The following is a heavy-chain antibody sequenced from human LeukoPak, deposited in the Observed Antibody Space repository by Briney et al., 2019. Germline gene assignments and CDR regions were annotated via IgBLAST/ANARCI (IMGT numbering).Heavy chain of an antibody. CDR1: GFTFSDSY. D-gene: IGHD1-7*01. J-gene: IGHJ3*02. CDR2: IGPSGNFI. CDR3: AKARSGTSWAFDI. Sequence: GGSLRLSCEASGFTFSDSYMSWLRQPPGKGLESISYIGPSGNFINYADSVKGRFTISRDNSKNTLFLQMNSLRPEDTAAYFCAKARSGTSWAFDIWGQGTMVTVS. V-gene: IGHV3-11*04.